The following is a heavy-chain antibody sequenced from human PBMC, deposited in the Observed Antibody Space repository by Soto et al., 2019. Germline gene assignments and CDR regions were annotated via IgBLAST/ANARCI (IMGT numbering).Heavy chain of an antibody. V-gene: IGHV4-39*01. CDR3: AREQLVFGY. CDR1: GGSISSSSYY. D-gene: IGHD6-6*01. J-gene: IGHJ4*02. CDR2: IYYSGST. Sequence: TSETLSLTCTVSGGSISSSSYYWGWIRQPPGKGLEWIGSIYYSGSTYYNPSLKSRVTISVDTSKNQFSLKLSSVTAADTAVYYCAREQLVFGYWGQGTLVTVSS.